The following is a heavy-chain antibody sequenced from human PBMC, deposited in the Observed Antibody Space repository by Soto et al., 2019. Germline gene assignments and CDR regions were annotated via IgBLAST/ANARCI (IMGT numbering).Heavy chain of an antibody. CDR3: ARGAVVGTRFDY. Sequence: QVQLQESGPGLVKPSGTLSLTCAVSGGSISSSNWWSWVRQPPGKGLAWIGEIYHSGSTNYNPSLKRRVTISVAKSQNQFSLELSSVTAADTGGCVGARGAVVGTRFDYWGQGTLVTVSS. V-gene: IGHV4-4*02. J-gene: IGHJ4*02. CDR1: GGSISSSNW. CDR2: IYHSGST. D-gene: IGHD6-19*01.